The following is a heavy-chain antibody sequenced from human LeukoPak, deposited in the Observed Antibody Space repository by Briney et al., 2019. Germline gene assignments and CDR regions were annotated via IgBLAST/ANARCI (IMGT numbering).Heavy chain of an antibody. Sequence: GASVKVSCKASGGTFSSYVISWVRQAPGQGLEWMGRSIPILNLANYAQKFQGRVTMTRDTSTSTVYMELSSLRSEDTAVYYCAIVDTAMVTGNWFDPWGQGTLVTVSS. CDR2: SIPILNLA. CDR1: GGTFSSYV. D-gene: IGHD5-18*01. CDR3: AIVDTAMVTGNWFDP. J-gene: IGHJ5*02. V-gene: IGHV1-69*04.